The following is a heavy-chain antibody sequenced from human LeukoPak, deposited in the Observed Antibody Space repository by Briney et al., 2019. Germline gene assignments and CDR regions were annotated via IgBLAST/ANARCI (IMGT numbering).Heavy chain of an antibody. CDR2: IKEDGSEK. CDR1: GFTFSIYW. J-gene: IGHJ4*02. D-gene: IGHD6-25*01. Sequence: GGSLRLSCAASGFTFSIYWMTWVRQAPGKGLEWVANIKEDGSEKHYVDSVKARFSISRDNDRNSLHLQMNSLRVEDTAVYYCARAQSSGLDNWGQGTLVTVSS. V-gene: IGHV3-7*01. CDR3: ARAQSSGLDN.